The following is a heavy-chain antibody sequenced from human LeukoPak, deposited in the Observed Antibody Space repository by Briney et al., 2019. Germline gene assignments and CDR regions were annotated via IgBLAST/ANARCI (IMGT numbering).Heavy chain of an antibody. CDR2: TFHTGRT. V-gene: IGHV4-59*01. J-gene: IGHJ1*01. CDR3: ASSSGYDSAVSFLH. CDR1: GGSISSYY. D-gene: IGHD5-12*01. Sequence: SETLSLTCTVSGGSISSYYWSWIRQPPGKGLEWVGYTFHTGRTNYNPSLKSRVTISLDTSKNQFSLKLTSVTAADTAVYYCASSSGYDSAVSFLHWGQGTLVTVSS.